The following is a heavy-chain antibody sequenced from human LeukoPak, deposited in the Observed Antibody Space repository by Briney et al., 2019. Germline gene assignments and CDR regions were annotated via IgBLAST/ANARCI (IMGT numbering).Heavy chain of an antibody. CDR1: GFTFSSYA. D-gene: IGHD5-24*01. V-gene: IGHV3-23*01. CDR3: ARYRDGYNYNWFDP. Sequence: PGGSLRLSCSASGFTFSSYAMSWVRQAPGKGLEWVSGISASGGSTYYADSVKGRFTISRDNSKNTLYLQMNSLRAEDTAVYYCARYRDGYNYNWFDPWGQGTLVTVSS. CDR2: ISASGGST. J-gene: IGHJ5*02.